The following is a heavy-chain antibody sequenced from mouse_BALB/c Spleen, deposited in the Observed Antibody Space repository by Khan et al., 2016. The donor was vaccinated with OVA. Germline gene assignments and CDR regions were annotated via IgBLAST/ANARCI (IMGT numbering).Heavy chain of an antibody. Sequence: QVQLQQSGAELVRPGASVKLSCKTSGYIFTSYWIHWVKQRSGQGLEWIARIHPGTDNAYYNEKLKEKATLTADKSSSTAYMQLSSLKSEDSAVYFGAREEALYYFDYWGQGTTLTVSS. V-gene: IGHV1S132*01. CDR2: IHPGTDNA. D-gene: IGHD3-2*02. CDR1: GYIFTSYW. CDR3: AREEALYYFDY. J-gene: IGHJ2*01.